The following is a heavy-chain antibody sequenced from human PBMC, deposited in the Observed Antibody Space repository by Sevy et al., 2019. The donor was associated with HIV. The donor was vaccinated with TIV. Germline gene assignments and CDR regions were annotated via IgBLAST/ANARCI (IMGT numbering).Heavy chain of an antibody. Sequence: GGSLRLSCTASGFPFSSYEMNWVRQAPGKGLEWVSSVSGSSNYIYYAESVKGRFIISRDNAKNTLYLQMNSLRADDTAVYYCARDPPDGSYDYFDYWGQGTLVTVSS. D-gene: IGHD1-26*01. J-gene: IGHJ4*02. CDR1: GFPFSSYE. CDR2: VSGSSNYI. V-gene: IGHV3-21*06. CDR3: ARDPPDGSYDYFDY.